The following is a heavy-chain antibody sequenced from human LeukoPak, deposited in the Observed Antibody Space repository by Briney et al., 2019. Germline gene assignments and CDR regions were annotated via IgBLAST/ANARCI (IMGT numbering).Heavy chain of an antibody. CDR3: ARQDGATAVAAFDY. CDR1: GGSISSYY. D-gene: IGHD2-15*01. J-gene: IGHJ4*02. V-gene: IGHV4-59*08. CDR2: IYYSGST. Sequence: SSETLSLTCTVSGGSISSYYWGWIRQPPGKGLEWIGYIYYSGSTYCNPSLKSRVTISVDTSKNQFSLKLSSVTAADTAVYYCARQDGATAVAAFDYWGQGTLVTVSS.